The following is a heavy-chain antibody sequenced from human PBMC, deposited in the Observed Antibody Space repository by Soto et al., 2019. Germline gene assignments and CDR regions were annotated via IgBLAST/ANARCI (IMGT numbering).Heavy chain of an antibody. Sequence: EVQLVESEGGLVQPGGSLRLSCAASGFTVSSNYMSWVRQAPGKGLEWVSVIYSGGSTYYADSVKGRFTISRDNSKNTLYLQMNSLRAEDTAVYYCASSLGYCSGGSCPPLFDYWGQGTLVTVSS. J-gene: IGHJ4*02. V-gene: IGHV3-66*01. CDR2: IYSGGST. CDR3: ASSLGYCSGGSCPPLFDY. CDR1: GFTVSSNY. D-gene: IGHD2-15*01.